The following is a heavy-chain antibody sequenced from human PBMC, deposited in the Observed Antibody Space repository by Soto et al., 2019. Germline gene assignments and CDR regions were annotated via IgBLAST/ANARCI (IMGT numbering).Heavy chain of an antibody. CDR1: GGSISSGGYY. D-gene: IGHD3-22*01. CDR2: IYYSGST. J-gene: IGHJ4*02. V-gene: IGHV4-31*03. CDR3: ASLSAGYYYDSSGYYFDY. Sequence: PSETLSLTCTVSGGSISSGGYYWSWIRQHPGKGLEWIGYIYYSGSTYYNPSFESRVTISVDTSKSQFSLKLSSVTAADTAVYYCASLSAGYYYDSSGYYFDYWGQGTMVTVYS.